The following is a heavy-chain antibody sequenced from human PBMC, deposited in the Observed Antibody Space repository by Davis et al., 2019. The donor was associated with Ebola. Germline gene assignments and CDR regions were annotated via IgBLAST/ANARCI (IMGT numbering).Heavy chain of an antibody. D-gene: IGHD3-9*01. J-gene: IGHJ6*04. Sequence: PGGSLRLSCAASGYIVKNIYVSWVRQAPGKGLEWVSLIYSGGSTFYADSVKGRFTISRDDSRNAVSLQMNSLTAEDTAVYYCSVELVREHYYYYGMDIWGRGTTVTVSS. CDR2: IYSGGST. CDR3: SVELVREHYYYYGMDI. V-gene: IGHV3-53*01. CDR1: GYIVKNIY.